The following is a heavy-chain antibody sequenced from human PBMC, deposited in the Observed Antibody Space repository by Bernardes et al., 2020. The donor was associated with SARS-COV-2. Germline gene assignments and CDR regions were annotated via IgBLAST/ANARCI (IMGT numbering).Heavy chain of an antibody. CDR1: GFTLSPFW. Sequence: GGCLSSPRAAPGFTLSPFWLTWGRPAPGKGLEWVANIKQDGSETFYVDSVKGRFTISRDNAKNSLFMEMNTLRDEDTAVYYCARIYSTSSFDFDYWGQGTLVTVSS. D-gene: IGHD6-6*01. CDR2: IKQDGSET. CDR3: ARIYSTSSFDFDY. V-gene: IGHV3-7*01. J-gene: IGHJ4*02.